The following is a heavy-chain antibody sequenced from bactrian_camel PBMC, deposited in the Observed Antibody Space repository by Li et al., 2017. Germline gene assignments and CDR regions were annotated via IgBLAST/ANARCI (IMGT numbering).Heavy chain of an antibody. Sequence: DVQLVESGGGSAQSGGSLRLSCTASGSTASHYAMSWVRQAPGKGLEWVSAINSGGSSTYIADSVKGRFTISRDNAKAMFYLQMNNMTAEDTAMYYCTTGAGATGWASRNWGQGTQVTVS. D-gene: IGHD1*01. V-gene: IGHV3S40*01. J-gene: IGHJ4*01. CDR3: TTGAGATGWASRN. CDR2: INSGGSST. CDR1: GSTASHYA.